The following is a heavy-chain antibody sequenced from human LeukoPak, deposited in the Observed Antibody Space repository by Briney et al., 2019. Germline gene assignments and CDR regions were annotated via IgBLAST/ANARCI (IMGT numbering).Heavy chain of an antibody. CDR3: ASTCQAGTGGYYFDY. D-gene: IGHD6-13*01. V-gene: IGHV1-8*01. Sequence: GASVKVSCKASGYTFTSYDINWVRQATGQGLEWMGCMNPNSGNTGYAQKFQGRVTMTRNTSISTAYMELSSLRSEDTAVYYCASTCQAGTGGYYFDYWGQGTLVTVSS. J-gene: IGHJ4*02. CDR2: MNPNSGNT. CDR1: GYTFTSYD.